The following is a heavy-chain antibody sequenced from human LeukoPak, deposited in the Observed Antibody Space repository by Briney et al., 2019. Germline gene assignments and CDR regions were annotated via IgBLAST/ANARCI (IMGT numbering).Heavy chain of an antibody. J-gene: IGHJ4*02. Sequence: GGSLRLSCAASGFTVSSNYMSWVCQAPGKGLEWVAYIRYDGNNQQYADSVKGRFTISRDNSKNMLYLQMNSLRVEDTAVYYCAIDFWSGYSDYWGEGTLVTVSS. CDR2: IRYDGNNQ. D-gene: IGHD3-3*01. CDR1: GFTVSSNY. CDR3: AIDFWSGYSDY. V-gene: IGHV3-30*02.